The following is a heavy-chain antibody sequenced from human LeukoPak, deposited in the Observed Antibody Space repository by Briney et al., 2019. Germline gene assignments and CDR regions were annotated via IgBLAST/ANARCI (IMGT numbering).Heavy chain of an antibody. Sequence: ASVKVSCKASGYSFTSHYMHWVRQAPGQGLEWMGIINPSGGSTSYAQKFQGRVTMTRDMSTSTVYMELSSLRSEDTAVYYCARVRLRYFDWLRKGGEAFDIWGQGTMVTVSS. V-gene: IGHV1-46*01. CDR2: INPSGGST. J-gene: IGHJ3*02. CDR3: ARVRLRYFDWLRKGGEAFDI. D-gene: IGHD3-9*01. CDR1: GYSFTSHY.